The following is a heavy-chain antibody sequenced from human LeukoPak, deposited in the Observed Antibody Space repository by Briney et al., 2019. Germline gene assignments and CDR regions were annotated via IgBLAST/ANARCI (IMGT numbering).Heavy chain of an antibody. V-gene: IGHV3-53*01. CDR1: GFTVSSNY. J-gene: IGHJ4*02. CDR2: IYSGGST. CDR3: ARGGNYGGNTGYFDY. D-gene: IGHD4/OR15-4a*01. Sequence: GRSLRLSCAASGFTVSSNYMSWVRQAPGKGLEWVSVIYSGGSTYYAESVKGRFTVSRDNSKNTLYLQMSSLRAEDTAIFYCARGGNYGGNTGYFDYWGQGALVTVSS.